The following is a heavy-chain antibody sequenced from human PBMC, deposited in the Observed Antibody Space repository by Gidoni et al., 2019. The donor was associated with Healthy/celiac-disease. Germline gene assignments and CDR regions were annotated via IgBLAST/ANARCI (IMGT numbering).Heavy chain of an antibody. D-gene: IGHD6-19*01. V-gene: IGHV3-30*18. J-gene: IGHJ4*02. CDR2: ISYDGSNK. CDR3: AKDGGIAVAGYFDY. Sequence: QVQLVESGGGVVQPGRSLRLSCAASGFTFSSYGMHWVRQAPGKGLEWVAVISYDGSNKYYADSVKGRFTTSRDNSKNTLYLQMNSLRAEDTAVYYCAKDGGIAVAGYFDYWGQGTLVTVSS. CDR1: GFTFSSYG.